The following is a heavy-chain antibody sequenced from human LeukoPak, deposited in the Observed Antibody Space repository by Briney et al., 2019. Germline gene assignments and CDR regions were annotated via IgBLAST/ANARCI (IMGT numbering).Heavy chain of an antibody. CDR2: ISWNSGSI. D-gene: IGHD5-18*01. Sequence: PGGSLRLSCAASGFTFDDYAMHWVRQAPGKGLEWVSGISWNSGSIGYADSVKGRFTISRDNAKNSLYLQMNSLRAEDTAVYYCARDLMRGYSYGSDYWGQGTLVTVSS. J-gene: IGHJ4*02. V-gene: IGHV3-9*01. CDR3: ARDLMRGYSYGSDY. CDR1: GFTFDDYA.